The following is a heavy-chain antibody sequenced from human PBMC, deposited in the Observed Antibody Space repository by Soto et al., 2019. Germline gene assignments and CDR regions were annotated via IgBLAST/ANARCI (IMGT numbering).Heavy chain of an antibody. J-gene: IGHJ4*02. V-gene: IGHV3-53*01. Sequence: GGSLRLSCAASGFRVTSIYMSWIRQAPGKGLEWVSTISDGVTTWYADSVRGRFTISRDNSKNTLYLQMNSLRAEDTAIYYCARDHGFGGYDFRGQGTQVTVSS. D-gene: IGHD5-12*01. CDR3: ARDHGFGGYDF. CDR2: ISDGVTT. CDR1: GFRVTSIY.